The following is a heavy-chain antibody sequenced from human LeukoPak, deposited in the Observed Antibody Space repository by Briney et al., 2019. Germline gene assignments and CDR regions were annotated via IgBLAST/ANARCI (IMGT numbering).Heavy chain of an antibody. CDR1: GGSISSSSYY. D-gene: IGHD3-22*01. Sequence: SETLSLTCTVSGGSISSSSYYWGWIRQPPGKGLEWIGSIYYSGSTYYNPSLKSRVTISVDTSKNQFSLKLSSVTAADTAVYYCARSHYYDSSGYYSGGKHFDYWGQGTLVTVSS. CDR3: ARSHYYDSSGYYSGGKHFDY. V-gene: IGHV4-39*01. CDR2: IYYSGST. J-gene: IGHJ4*02.